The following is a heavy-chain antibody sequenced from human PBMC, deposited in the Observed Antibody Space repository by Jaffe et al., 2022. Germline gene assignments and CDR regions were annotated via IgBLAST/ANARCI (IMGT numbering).Heavy chain of an antibody. Sequence: QLQLVQSGAEVKKPGASVKVSCKASGYTFTNFYIHWVRQAPGQGLEWMGIINPSGTGTTYAQRFLGRVIMTWDTSTSTVYMEMGSLRSEDTAVYYCVSTPRGWSGYYGWFDPWGQGTPVTVSS. CDR1: GYTFTNFY. J-gene: IGHJ5*02. D-gene: IGHD3-3*01. CDR3: VSTPRGWSGYYGWFDP. CDR2: INPSGTGT. V-gene: IGHV1-46*01.